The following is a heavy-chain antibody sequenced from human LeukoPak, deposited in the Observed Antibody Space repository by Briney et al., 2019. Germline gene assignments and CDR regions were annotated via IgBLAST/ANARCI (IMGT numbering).Heavy chain of an antibody. V-gene: IGHV4-34*01. CDR2: INHSGST. D-gene: IGHD2-15*01. J-gene: IGHJ6*03. Sequence: SETLSLTCAVYGGSFNGYYWNWIRQPPGKGLEWIGEINHSGSTNYNPSLKSRVTISVDTSKNQFSPKVNSVTAADTAVYYCARGYCSGGSCYPLKSIYYYYMDVWGEGTTVTFSS. CDR1: GGSFNGYY. CDR3: ARGYCSGGSCYPLKSIYYYYMDV.